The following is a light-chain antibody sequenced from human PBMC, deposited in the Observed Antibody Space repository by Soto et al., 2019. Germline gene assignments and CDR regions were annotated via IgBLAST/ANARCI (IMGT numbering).Light chain of an antibody. J-gene: IGKJ1*01. CDR2: TAS. V-gene: IGKV1-27*01. Sequence: DIQMTQSPSSLSASVGDRVTITCRASQGIGNNLAWYQQKPGKVPKVLIYTASTLHSGVPSRFSGSGSGTDFTLTISSLQPEDFATYFCQKYYSAPWSFGQGTRVEI. CDR3: QKYYSAPWS. CDR1: QGIGNN.